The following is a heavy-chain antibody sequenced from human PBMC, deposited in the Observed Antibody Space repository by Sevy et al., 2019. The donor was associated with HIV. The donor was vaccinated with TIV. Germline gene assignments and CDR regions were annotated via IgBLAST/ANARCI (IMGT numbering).Heavy chain of an antibody. Sequence: SETLSLTCSVSGGSISGRSYYWGWIRQPPGKGLEWIGNIYHTGSTYYNPSLKSRVTVSVNTSKKQFSLNLTSVTAADTAVYSCHLSLGYSYGFDYWSQGTLVTVSS. J-gene: IGHJ4*02. CDR1: GGSISGRSYY. CDR2: IYHTGST. V-gene: IGHV4-39*01. CDR3: HLSLGYSYGFDY. D-gene: IGHD5-18*01.